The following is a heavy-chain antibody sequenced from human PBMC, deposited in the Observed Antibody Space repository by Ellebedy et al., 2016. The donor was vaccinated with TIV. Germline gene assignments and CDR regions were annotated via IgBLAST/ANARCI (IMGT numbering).Heavy chain of an antibody. D-gene: IGHD3-22*01. CDR3: ARAIAGYYYGMDV. V-gene: IGHV3-33*01. CDR1: GFTFGGHG. J-gene: IGHJ6*02. Sequence: PGGPLRLSCAASGFTFGGHGMHWVRQAPGKGLEWVANIYFDGTNKYYGDSVKGRFTISRDNSKNTLYLQMNSLGVEDTAVYYCARAIAGYYYGMDVWGLGTTVTVSS. CDR2: IYFDGTNK.